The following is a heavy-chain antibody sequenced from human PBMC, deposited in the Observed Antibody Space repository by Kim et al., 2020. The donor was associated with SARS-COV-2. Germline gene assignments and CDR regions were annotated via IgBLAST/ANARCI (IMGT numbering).Heavy chain of an antibody. D-gene: IGHD2-21*02. Sequence: GESLQISCKGSGYSFTSYWIGWVRQMPGKGLEWMGIIYPGDSDTRYSPSFQGQVTISADKSISTAYLQWSSLKASDTAMYYCARLEYCGGDCYSYYGMDVWGQGTTVTVSS. CDR1: GYSFTSYW. J-gene: IGHJ6*02. V-gene: IGHV5-51*01. CDR3: ARLEYCGGDCYSYYGMDV. CDR2: IYPGDSDT.